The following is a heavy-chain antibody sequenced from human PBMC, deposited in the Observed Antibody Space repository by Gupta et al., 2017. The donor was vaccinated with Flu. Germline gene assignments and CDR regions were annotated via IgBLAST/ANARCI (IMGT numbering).Heavy chain of an antibody. D-gene: IGHD2-15*01. J-gene: IGHJ3*02. CDR2: ISSSSSYI. V-gene: IGHV3-21*01. CDR3: AERWDISHAFDI. Sequence: DVQLVASGGGLATPGGSLRLSCAASGFNFRNYYMHWVRQAPGKGLEWVSSISSSSSYIYYADSVKGRFTISRDNAKNSLYLQMNSLRAADTAVYYCAERWDISHAFDIWGQGTMVTVSS. CDR1: GFNFRNYY.